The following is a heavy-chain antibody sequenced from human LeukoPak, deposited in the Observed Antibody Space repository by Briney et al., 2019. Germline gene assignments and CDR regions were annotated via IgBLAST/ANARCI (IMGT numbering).Heavy chain of an antibody. V-gene: IGHV3-53*01. CDR1: GFTVSSNY. Sequence: GGSLRLSCAASGFTVSSNYMSWVRQAPGKGLEWVSVIYSGGSTYYADSVKGRFTISRDNSKNTLYLQMNSLRAEDTAVYYCARVGPDPYYYYYYMDVWGKGTTVTISS. CDR3: ARVGPDPYYYYYYMDV. CDR2: IYSGGST. J-gene: IGHJ6*03.